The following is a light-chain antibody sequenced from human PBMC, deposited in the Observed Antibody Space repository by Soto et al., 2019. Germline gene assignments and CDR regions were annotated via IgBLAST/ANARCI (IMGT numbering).Light chain of an antibody. CDR2: GAS. CDR1: QSVNNN. J-gene: IGKJ1*01. V-gene: IGKV3-15*01. Sequence: EIVMTQSPATLSVSPGERATLSCRASQSVNNNLAWYQQKPGQAPRRLIYGASTRATGIPARFSGSVSGSDFTIAISSLQFEDFAIYYCQQYNNWWTFGQGTKVELK. CDR3: QQYNNWWT.